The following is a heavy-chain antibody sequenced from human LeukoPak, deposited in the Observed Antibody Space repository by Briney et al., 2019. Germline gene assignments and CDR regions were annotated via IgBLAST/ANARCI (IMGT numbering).Heavy chain of an antibody. D-gene: IGHD3-10*01. V-gene: IGHV4-61*02. J-gene: IGHJ6*03. CDR1: GGSISSGSYY. CDR2: IYTSGST. Sequence: SQTLTLTCTVSGGSISSGSYYWSWIRQPAGKGMEWIGRIYTSGSTNYNPSLKSRVTISVDTSKNQFSLKLSSVTAADTAVYYCARRPYYYGSGSYYYYYMDVWGKGTTVTVSS. CDR3: ARRPYYYGSGSYYYYYMDV.